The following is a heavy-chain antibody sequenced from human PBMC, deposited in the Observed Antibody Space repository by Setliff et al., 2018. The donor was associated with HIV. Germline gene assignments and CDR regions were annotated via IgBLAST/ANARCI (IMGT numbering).Heavy chain of an antibody. CDR3: ARIVRVGGYFDY. V-gene: IGHV4-39*07. D-gene: IGHD3-16*01. CDR1: GGSISSSSYY. CDR2: IYYSGST. Sequence: ETLSLTCTVSGGSISSSSYYWGWIRQPPGKGLEWIGSIYYSGSTYYNPPLKSRVTISVDTSKNQFSLKLSSVTAADTAVYYCARIVRVGGYFDYWGQGTLVTVSS. J-gene: IGHJ4*02.